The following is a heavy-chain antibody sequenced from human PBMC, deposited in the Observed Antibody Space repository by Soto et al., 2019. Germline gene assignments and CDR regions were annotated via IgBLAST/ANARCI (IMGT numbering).Heavy chain of an antibody. J-gene: IGHJ4*02. V-gene: IGHV4-34*01. CDR1: GGSFSGYY. CDR3: ARGRGVWGSYRYNTFDY. CDR2: INHSGST. D-gene: IGHD3-16*02. Sequence: QVQLQQWGAGLLKPSETLSLTCAVYGGSFSGYYWSWIRQPPGKGLEWIGEINHSGSTNYNPSLKSRVTISVDTSKNQFSLKLGSVTAADTAVYYCARGRGVWGSYRYNTFDYWGQGTLVTVSS.